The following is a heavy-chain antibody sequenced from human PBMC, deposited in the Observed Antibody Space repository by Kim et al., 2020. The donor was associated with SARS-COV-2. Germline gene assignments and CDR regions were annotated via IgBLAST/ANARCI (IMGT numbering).Heavy chain of an antibody. CDR2: ISYDGSNK. J-gene: IGHJ4*02. Sequence: GGSLRLSCAASGFTFSSYAMHWVRQAPGKGLEWVAVISYDGSNKYYADSVKGRFTISRDNSKNTLYLQMNSLRAEDTAVYYCAREFFRKGRFDYWGQGTLVTVSS. CDR3: AREFFRKGRFDY. CDR1: GFTFSSYA. D-gene: IGHD3-3*01. V-gene: IGHV3-30-3*01.